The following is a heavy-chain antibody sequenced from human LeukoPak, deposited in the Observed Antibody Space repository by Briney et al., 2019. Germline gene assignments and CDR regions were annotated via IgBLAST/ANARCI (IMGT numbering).Heavy chain of an antibody. J-gene: IGHJ4*02. D-gene: IGHD6-19*01. CDR2: IDYSGST. CDR1: GFTFSSYG. V-gene: IGHV4-59*12. CDR3: ARARRQWLVGATIRGDNPPYYFDY. Sequence: GSLRLSCAASGFTFSSYGMSWVRQAPGKGLEWSGNIDYSGSTKYNPSLKSRVTISVDTSKNQFSLKLSSVTAADTAVYYCARARRQWLVGATIRGDNPPYYFDYWGQGTLVTVSS.